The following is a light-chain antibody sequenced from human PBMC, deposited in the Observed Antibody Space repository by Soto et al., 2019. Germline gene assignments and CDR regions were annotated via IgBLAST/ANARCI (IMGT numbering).Light chain of an antibody. Sequence: DIQLTQSPSFLSASVGDRVTITCRASQGISSYLAWYQQKPGKAPKLLIYAASTLQSGVPSRFSGSVSGTEISLTISTLHPEDFATYCCQQLNSYPEFTFGPGTKVDIK. J-gene: IGKJ3*01. CDR1: QGISSY. CDR2: AAS. CDR3: QQLNSYPEFT. V-gene: IGKV1-9*01.